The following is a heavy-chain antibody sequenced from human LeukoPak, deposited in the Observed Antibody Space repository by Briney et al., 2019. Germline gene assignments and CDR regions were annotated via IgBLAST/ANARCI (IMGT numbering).Heavy chain of an antibody. Sequence: SETLSLTCTVSGGSISSSSYYWGWIRQPPGKGLELIGSIYYSGSTYYNPSLKSRVTISVDTSKNQFSLKLSSVTAADTAVYYCARDGLGYCSGGSCYPGGFDPWGQGTLVTVSS. J-gene: IGHJ5*02. V-gene: IGHV4-39*02. CDR3: ARDGLGYCSGGSCYPGGFDP. D-gene: IGHD2-15*01. CDR1: GGSISSSSYY. CDR2: IYYSGST.